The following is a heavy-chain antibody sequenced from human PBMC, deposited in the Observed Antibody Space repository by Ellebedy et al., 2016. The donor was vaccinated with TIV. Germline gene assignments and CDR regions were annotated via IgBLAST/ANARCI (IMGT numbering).Heavy chain of an antibody. D-gene: IGHD5-12*01. CDR2: IYDSGST. CDR3: ASTPFSAGSGYHPHDY. Sequence: MPGGSLRLSCTVSGGSVRSGSYYWSWIRQPPGKELEWIGYIYDSGSTNYNPSLKSRVTISVDTSKNQFSLNLNSVTAADTAVYFCASTPFSAGSGYHPHDYWGQGILVTVSS. J-gene: IGHJ4*02. V-gene: IGHV4-61*01. CDR1: GGSVRSGSYY.